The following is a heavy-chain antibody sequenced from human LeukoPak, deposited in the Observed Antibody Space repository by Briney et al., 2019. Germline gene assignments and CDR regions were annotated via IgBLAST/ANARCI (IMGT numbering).Heavy chain of an antibody. Sequence: SVKVSCKASGGTSSSYAISWVRQAPGQGLEWMGGIIPIFGTANYAQKFQGRVTITTDESTSTAYMELSSLRSEDTAVYYCANSITGTTPDYWGQGTLVTVSS. CDR2: IIPIFGTA. D-gene: IGHD1-7*01. CDR1: GGTSSSYA. V-gene: IGHV1-69*05. J-gene: IGHJ4*02. CDR3: ANSITGTTPDY.